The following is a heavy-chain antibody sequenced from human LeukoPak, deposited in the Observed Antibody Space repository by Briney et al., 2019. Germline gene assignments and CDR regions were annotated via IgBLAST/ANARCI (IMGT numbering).Heavy chain of an antibody. J-gene: IGHJ4*02. Sequence: GGSLRLSCAASGFTVSSNYMSWVRQPPGKGLEWVSVIYSGGSTYYPDSVKGRFTISRGNSKNTLYLQMNSLRAEDTAVYYCARAPMSALDYWGQGTLVTVSS. CDR3: ARAPMSALDY. CDR1: GFTVSSNY. V-gene: IGHV3-53*01. CDR2: IYSGGST.